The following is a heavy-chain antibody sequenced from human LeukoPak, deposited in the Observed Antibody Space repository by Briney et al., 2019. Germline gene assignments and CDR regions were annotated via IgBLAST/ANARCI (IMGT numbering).Heavy chain of an antibody. V-gene: IGHV4-59*01. CDR3: ARELVGANGSPFDY. J-gene: IGHJ4*02. Sequence: SETLSLTCIVSGGSISSYYWSWIRQPPGKGLEWIGYMYYSGSTNYNPSLKSRVTISVDTSKNQFSLKLSSVTAADMAVYYCARELVGANGSPFDYWGQGTLVTVSS. CDR1: GGSISSYY. CDR2: MYYSGST. D-gene: IGHD1-26*01.